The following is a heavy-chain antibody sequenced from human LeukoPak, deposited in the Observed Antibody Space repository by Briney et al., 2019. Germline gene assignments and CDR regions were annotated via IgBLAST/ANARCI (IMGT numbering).Heavy chain of an antibody. CDR2: ISDSGGST. D-gene: IGHD1-26*01. Sequence: GGSLRLSCAASGFTFSSYAMSWVRQAPGKGLEWVSAISDSGGSTYYADSVKGRFTISRDNSKNTFYLQMNSLRAEDTAVYYCAKGNWELPGEDYFDYWGQGILVTVSS. CDR1: GFTFSSYA. J-gene: IGHJ4*02. V-gene: IGHV3-23*01. CDR3: AKGNWELPGEDYFDY.